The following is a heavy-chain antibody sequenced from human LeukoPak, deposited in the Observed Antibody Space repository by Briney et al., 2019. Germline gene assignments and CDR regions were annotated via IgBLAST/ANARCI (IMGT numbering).Heavy chain of an antibody. D-gene: IGHD4-17*01. Sequence: SQTLSLTCNVSGGSISSGSYYWSWIRQPAGKGPEWIGRIHTSGSTNYNPSLKSRVTISVDTSKNQFSLNLSSVTAADTAVYYCARGTVTTDRYYFDYWGQGTLVTVSS. V-gene: IGHV4-61*02. CDR3: ARGTVTTDRYYFDY. CDR1: GGSISSGSYY. J-gene: IGHJ4*02. CDR2: IHTSGST.